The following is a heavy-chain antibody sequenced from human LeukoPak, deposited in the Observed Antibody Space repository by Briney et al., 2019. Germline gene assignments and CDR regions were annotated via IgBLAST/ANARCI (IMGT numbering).Heavy chain of an antibody. J-gene: IGHJ4*02. CDR1: GFTFSSYG. CDR3: ARDGYSGYEPTESWLAY. V-gene: IGHV3-30*02. D-gene: IGHD5-12*01. CDR2: IRYDGSNK. Sequence: PGGSLRLSCAASGFTFSSYGMHWVRQAPGKGLEWVAFIRYDGSNKYYADSVKGRFTISRDNAKNSLYLQMNSLRAEDTAVYYCARDGYSGYEPTESWLAYWGQGTLVTVSS.